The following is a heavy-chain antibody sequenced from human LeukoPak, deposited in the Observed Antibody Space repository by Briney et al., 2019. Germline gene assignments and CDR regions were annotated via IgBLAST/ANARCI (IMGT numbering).Heavy chain of an antibody. Sequence: PGGSLRLSCAASGFTFSSYGMHWVRQAPGKGLEWVAVISYDGSNKYYADSVKGRFTISRDNSKNTLYLQMNSLRAEDTAVYYCAKDKSSGYYWEYFQHWGQGTLVTVSS. CDR3: AKDKSSGYYWEYFQH. CDR1: GFTFSSYG. V-gene: IGHV3-30*18. J-gene: IGHJ1*01. D-gene: IGHD3-22*01. CDR2: ISYDGSNK.